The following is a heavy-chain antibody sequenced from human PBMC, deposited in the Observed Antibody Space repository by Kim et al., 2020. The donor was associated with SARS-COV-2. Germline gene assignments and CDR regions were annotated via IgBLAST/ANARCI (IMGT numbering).Heavy chain of an antibody. V-gene: IGHV3-23*01. CDR2: ISGSGGST. CDR1: GFTFSSYA. Sequence: GGSLRLSCAASGFTFSSYAMSWVRQAPGKGLEWVSAISGSGGSTYYADSVKGRFTISRDNSKNTLYLQMNSLRAEDTAVYYSACYSDYYYGMDVWGQGTTVTVSS. CDR3: ACYSDYYYGMDV. J-gene: IGHJ6*02. D-gene: IGHD2-21*02.